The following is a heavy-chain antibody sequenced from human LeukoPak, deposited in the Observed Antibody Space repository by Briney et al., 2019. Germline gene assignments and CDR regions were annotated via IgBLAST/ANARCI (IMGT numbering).Heavy chain of an antibody. CDR3: AKDRLPPSKNWNYVEGLDV. CDR1: GFTFSTYD. Sequence: PGGSLRLSCAASGFTFSTYDMHWVRQAPGKGLGWVAIISYDGSNKYYADSVKGRFTISRDNSNNTLYLQMKSLRAEDTAVYYCAKDRLPPSKNWNYVEGLDVWGQGTTVTVSS. CDR2: ISYDGSNK. D-gene: IGHD1-7*01. V-gene: IGHV3-30*18. J-gene: IGHJ6*02.